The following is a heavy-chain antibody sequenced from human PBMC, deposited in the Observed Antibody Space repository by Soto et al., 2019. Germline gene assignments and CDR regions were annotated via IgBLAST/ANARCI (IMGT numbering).Heavy chain of an antibody. V-gene: IGHV4-59*12. Sequence: SETLSLTCSVSNGSISGYYWTWIRQPPGKILEWIGYIHYSGRTDYNPSLTSRATMSVDTSKNQFSLNLKSITAADTAVYYCVRVGVGIGNHFDSWGRGTLVTVSS. CDR3: VRVGVGIGNHFDS. CDR1: NGSISGYY. D-gene: IGHD1-26*01. J-gene: IGHJ4*02. CDR2: IHYSGRT.